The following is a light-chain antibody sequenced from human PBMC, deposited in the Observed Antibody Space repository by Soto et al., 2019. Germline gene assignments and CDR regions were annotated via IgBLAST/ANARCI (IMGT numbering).Light chain of an antibody. V-gene: IGKV3-20*01. Sequence: ESVLTQSPGPLSLSPGERATLSCRASQSVSSSYLAWYEQKPGKAPRRLIDGASGRTTGIPYRFSGRGSGTGFTLAISRLEPEDFAVYDCQQYGSAPVTLGGGTKVEI. J-gene: IGKJ4*01. CDR2: GAS. CDR1: QSVSSSY. CDR3: QQYGSAPVT.